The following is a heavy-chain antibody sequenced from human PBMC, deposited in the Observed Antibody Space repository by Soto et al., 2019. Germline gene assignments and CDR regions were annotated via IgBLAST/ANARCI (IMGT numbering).Heavy chain of an antibody. V-gene: IGHV3-33*01. CDR2: IWYDGSYK. J-gene: IGHJ3*02. CDR3: ARDQGGSTMTTLDAFDI. Sequence: GGSLRLSCGASGFIFSSYGMHWVRQAPGKGLEWVAVIWYDGSYKYYADSVKGRFTISRDNSKNTLYLQMNSLRAEDTAVYYCARDQGGSTMTTLDAFDIWGQGTMVTVSS. CDR1: GFIFSSYG. D-gene: IGHD4-17*01.